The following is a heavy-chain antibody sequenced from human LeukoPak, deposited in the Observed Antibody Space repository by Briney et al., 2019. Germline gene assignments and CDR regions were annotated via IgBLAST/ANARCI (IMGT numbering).Heavy chain of an antibody. Sequence: SQTLSLTCAISGDSVSSNSAAWNWIRQSPSRGLEWLGRTYYRSKWYNDYAVSVKSRMTINPDTSKNQFSLQLNSVTPEDTAVYYCAREADQDIVLMVYAILGYFDYWGQGTLVTVSS. CDR3: AREADQDIVLMVYAILGYFDY. CDR1: GDSVSSNSAA. J-gene: IGHJ4*02. V-gene: IGHV6-1*01. D-gene: IGHD2-8*01. CDR2: TYYRSKWYN.